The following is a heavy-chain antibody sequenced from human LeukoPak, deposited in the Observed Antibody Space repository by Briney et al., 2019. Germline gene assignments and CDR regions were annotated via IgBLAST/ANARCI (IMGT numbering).Heavy chain of an antibody. Sequence: GGSLRLSCAASGFTFSNYAMSWVRQAPGKGLEWVSGISGSGGSTYYTDSVKGRFTISRDNSKNMLFLQMNSLRGEDTAVYYCARLVAHSSPSDYWGQGTLVTVSS. J-gene: IGHJ4*02. V-gene: IGHV3-23*01. CDR3: ARLVAHSSPSDY. D-gene: IGHD6-19*01. CDR1: GFTFSNYA. CDR2: ISGSGGST.